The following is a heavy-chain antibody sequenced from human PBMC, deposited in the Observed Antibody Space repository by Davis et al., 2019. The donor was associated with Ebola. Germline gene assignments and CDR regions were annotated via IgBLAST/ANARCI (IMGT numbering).Heavy chain of an antibody. J-gene: IGHJ6*02. CDR3: ARGSSTSYYDTICYYYGMDV. CDR2: IYYSGST. V-gene: IGHV4-31*03. Sequence: LRLSCTASGGSISSGGYYWSWIRQHPGKGLEWIGYIYYSGSTYYNPSLKGRVTISVDTSKNQFSLKLSSVTAADTAVYYCARGSSTSYYDTICYYYGMDVWGQGTTVTVSS. D-gene: IGHD2-2*01. CDR1: GGSISSGGYY.